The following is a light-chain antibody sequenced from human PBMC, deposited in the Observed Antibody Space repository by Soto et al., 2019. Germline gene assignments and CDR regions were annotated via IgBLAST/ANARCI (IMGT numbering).Light chain of an antibody. V-gene: IGKV1-33*01. CDR3: QQFHNLPLT. CDR1: QDIRDD. Sequence: DIQMTQSPSSLSASVGDRVTITCLASQDIRDDLNWYQQKPGKAPTLLIYDASDVETGVPSRFSGSGSGTEFILTITTLQHEDLATYYCQQFHNLPLTFGGGTKVEIK. CDR2: DAS. J-gene: IGKJ4*01.